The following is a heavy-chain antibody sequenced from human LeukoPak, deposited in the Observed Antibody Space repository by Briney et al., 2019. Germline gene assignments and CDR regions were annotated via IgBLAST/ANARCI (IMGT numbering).Heavy chain of an antibody. CDR2: IYSSGST. Sequence: SSETLPLTCTVSGGSVSSGSYYWSWIRQPPGKGLEWIGYIYSSGSTNYNPSLQSRVTISVDTSRNQFSLKLSSVTAADTAMYYCARFAYCGGHCWYYFDYWGQGTLVTVSS. CDR1: GGSVSSGSYY. CDR3: ARFAYCGGHCWYYFDY. J-gene: IGHJ4*02. D-gene: IGHD2-21*02. V-gene: IGHV4-61*01.